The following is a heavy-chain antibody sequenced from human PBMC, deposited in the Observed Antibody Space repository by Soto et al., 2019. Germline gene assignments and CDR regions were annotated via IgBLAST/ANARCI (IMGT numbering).Heavy chain of an antibody. D-gene: IGHD3-22*01. Sequence: GGSLRLSCAASGFTFSSYAMSWVRQAPGKGLEWVSAISGSGGSTYYADSVKGRFTISRDNSKNTLYLQMNSPRAEDTAVYYCAKSLIRVVVITTAFDYGGQGTLVTVSS. CDR2: ISGSGGST. CDR1: GFTFSSYA. V-gene: IGHV3-23*01. J-gene: IGHJ4*02. CDR3: AKSLIRVVVITTAFDY.